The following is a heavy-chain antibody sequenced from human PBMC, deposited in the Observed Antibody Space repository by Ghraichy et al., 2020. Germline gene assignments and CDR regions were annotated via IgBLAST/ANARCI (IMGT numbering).Heavy chain of an antibody. CDR3: ALLGITGNGGMDV. CDR2: TYYRPKWYN. D-gene: IGHD1-20*01. Sequence: SQTLSLTCAISGDSVSSNSAAWNWIRQSPSRGLEWLGRTYYRPKWYNDYAVSVKSRITINPDTSKNQFSLQLTSVTPEDTAVYYCALLGITGNGGMDVWGQGTTVTVSS. CDR1: GDSVSSNSAA. J-gene: IGHJ6*02. V-gene: IGHV6-1*01.